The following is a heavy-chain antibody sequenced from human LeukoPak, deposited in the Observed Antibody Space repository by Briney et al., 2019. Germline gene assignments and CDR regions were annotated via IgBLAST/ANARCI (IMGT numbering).Heavy chain of an antibody. CDR2: ISYDGSNK. CDR1: GFTFSSYA. V-gene: IGHV3-30-3*02. J-gene: IGHJ4*02. CDR3: AKTTPIRWAVAGTDN. Sequence: GRSLRLSCAASGFTFSSYAMHWVRQAPGKGLEWVAVISYDGSNKYYADSVKGRFTISRDNSKNTLYLQMNSLRAEDTAVYYCAKTTPIRWAVAGTDNWGQGTLVTVSS. D-gene: IGHD6-19*01.